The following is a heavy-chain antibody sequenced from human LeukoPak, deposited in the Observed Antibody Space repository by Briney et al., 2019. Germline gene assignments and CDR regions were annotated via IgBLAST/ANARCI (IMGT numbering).Heavy chain of an antibody. V-gene: IGHV3-30-3*01. Sequence: PGGSLRLSCAASGFTFSSYAMHWVRQAPGKGLEWVAVISYDGSNKYYADSVKGRFTISRDNSKNTLYLQMNSLRAEDTAVYYCARALKGGYYSKYFDYWGQGTLVTVSS. J-gene: IGHJ4*02. CDR3: ARALKGGYYSKYFDY. CDR2: ISYDGSNK. D-gene: IGHD3-22*01. CDR1: GFTFSSYA.